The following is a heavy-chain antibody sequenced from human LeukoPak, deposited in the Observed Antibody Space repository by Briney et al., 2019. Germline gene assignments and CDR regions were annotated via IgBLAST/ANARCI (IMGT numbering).Heavy chain of an antibody. V-gene: IGHV4-61*02. CDR3: AREGTYCGGDCPAQAFDI. J-gene: IGHJ3*02. CDR2: IYTSGST. Sequence: SQTLSLTCTVSGGSISSGSYYWSWIRQPAGKGLEWIGRIYTSGSTNYNPSLKSRVTMSVDTSKNQFSLKLSSVTAADTAVYYCAREGTYCGGDCPAQAFDIWGQGTMVTVSS. D-gene: IGHD2-21*01. CDR1: GGSISSGSYY.